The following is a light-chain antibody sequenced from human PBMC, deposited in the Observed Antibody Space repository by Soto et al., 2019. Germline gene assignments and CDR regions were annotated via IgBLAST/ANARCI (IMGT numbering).Light chain of an antibody. CDR3: SSYTSSSTLV. Sequence: LPQPASVSESPGQSITISCTGTSSDVGGYNYVSWYQQHPGKAPKLMIYEVSNRPSGVSNRFSGSKSDNTASLTISGLQAEDEADYYCSSYTSSSTLVFGTGTKVTVL. V-gene: IGLV2-14*01. J-gene: IGLJ1*01. CDR2: EVS. CDR1: SSDVGGYNY.